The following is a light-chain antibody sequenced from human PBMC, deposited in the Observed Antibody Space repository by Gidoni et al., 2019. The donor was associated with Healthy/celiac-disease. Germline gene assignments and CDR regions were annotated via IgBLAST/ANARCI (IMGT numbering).Light chain of an antibody. CDR3: QQIYS. CDR1: QSISSY. Sequence: DIQMTQSPSSLSASVGDRVTITCRASQSISSYLNWYQQKPGKDPKLLIYSASSLQSGVPSRFSGSGSGTDFTLTISILQPEDFGTYYCQQIYSFXHXTKVDIK. CDR2: SAS. J-gene: IGKJ1*01. V-gene: IGKV1-39*01.